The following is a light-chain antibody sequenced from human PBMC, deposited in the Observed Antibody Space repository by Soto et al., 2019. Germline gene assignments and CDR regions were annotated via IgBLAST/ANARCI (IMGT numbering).Light chain of an antibody. CDR1: QSVRSNY. CDR3: QQSGDLRT. Sequence: EIVLTQSPFTLSLSPGEGATLSCRASQSVRSNYLAWYQQKPGQAPRLLIYGASTRATGIPDRFSGSGSGTDFTLTISRLEPEDFAVYYCQQSGDLRTFGQGTKVDIK. CDR2: GAS. V-gene: IGKV3-20*01. J-gene: IGKJ1*01.